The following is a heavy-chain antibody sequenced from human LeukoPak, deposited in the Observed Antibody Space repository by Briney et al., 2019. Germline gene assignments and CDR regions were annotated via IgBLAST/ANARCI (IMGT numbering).Heavy chain of an antibody. V-gene: IGHV3-9*01. CDR3: ARASSTSVNWFDP. Sequence: GGSLRLSCAASGFTFDDYAMHWVRHAPGKGLEWVSGISWNSGSIGYADSVKGRFTISRDNAKNSLYLQMNSLRAEDTALYYCARASSTSVNWFDPWGQGTLVTVSS. CDR2: ISWNSGSI. J-gene: IGHJ5*02. D-gene: IGHD2-2*01. CDR1: GFTFDDYA.